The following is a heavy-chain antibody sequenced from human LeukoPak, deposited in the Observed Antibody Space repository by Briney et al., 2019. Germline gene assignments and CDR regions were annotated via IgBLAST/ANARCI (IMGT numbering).Heavy chain of an antibody. D-gene: IGHD3-3*01. Sequence: SETLSLTCTVSGGSFSSYYWSWIRQPPGKGLEWIGYIYYSGSTNYNPSLKSRVTISVDTSKNQFSLKLSSVTAADTAVYYCARDRAYYDFWSGYGGYYYYMDVWGKGTTVTVSS. CDR2: IYYSGST. J-gene: IGHJ6*03. V-gene: IGHV4-59*01. CDR3: ARDRAYYDFWSGYGGYYYYMDV. CDR1: GGSFSSYY.